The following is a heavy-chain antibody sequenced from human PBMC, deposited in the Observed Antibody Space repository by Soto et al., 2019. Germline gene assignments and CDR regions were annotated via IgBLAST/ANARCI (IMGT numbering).Heavy chain of an antibody. CDR1: GDSMTKYY. D-gene: IGHD1-26*01. J-gene: IGHJ4*02. CDR2: VYTSGST. Sequence: QVQLQESGPGLVKPSETLSLTCTVSGDSMTKYYWSWIRQPAGKGLEWIGRVYTSGSTNYNPYIKSRVTMSNDTSNKHISLTLKSVPAADTGVYCCARTVGAAYYFNFWGQGALVPVSS. V-gene: IGHV4-4*07. CDR3: ARTVGAAYYFNF.